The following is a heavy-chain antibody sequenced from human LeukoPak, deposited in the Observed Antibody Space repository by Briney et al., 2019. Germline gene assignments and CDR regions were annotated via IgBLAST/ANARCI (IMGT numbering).Heavy chain of an antibody. V-gene: IGHV3-23*01. Sequence: GGSLRLSCAASGYTFSSYAMSWVRQAPGKGLEWVSAICGSGGSTYYADSVKGRFTISRDNSKNTLYLQMNSLRAEDTAVYYCAKPLYYCVGYFDYWGQGTLATVSS. D-gene: IGHD3-10*01. CDR1: GYTFSSYA. CDR3: AKPLYYCVGYFDY. J-gene: IGHJ4*02. CDR2: ICGSGGST.